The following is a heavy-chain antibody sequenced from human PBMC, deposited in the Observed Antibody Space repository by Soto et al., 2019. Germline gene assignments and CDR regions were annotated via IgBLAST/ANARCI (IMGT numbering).Heavy chain of an antibody. J-gene: IGHJ5*02. CDR1: GGTFSSYA. Sequence: QVQLVQSGAEVKKPGSSVKVSCKASGGTFSSYAISWVRQAPGQGLEWMGGIIPIFGTANYAQKFQGRVTITGDESTSTAYMELSSLRSEDTAVYYCARGVVVVTAFARGHWFDPWGQGTLVTVSS. CDR3: ARGVVVVTAFARGHWFDP. CDR2: IIPIFGTA. D-gene: IGHD2-21*02. V-gene: IGHV1-69*01.